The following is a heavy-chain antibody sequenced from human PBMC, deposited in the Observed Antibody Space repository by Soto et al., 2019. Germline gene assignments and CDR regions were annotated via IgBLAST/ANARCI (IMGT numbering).Heavy chain of an antibody. D-gene: IGHD3-10*01. CDR1: GGSISSYY. CDR2: IYYSGST. V-gene: IGHV4-59*01. CDR3: VAANYYDSGSYYNGVFFYY. J-gene: IGHJ4*02. Sequence: PSETLSLTCTVSGGSISSYYWSWIRQPPGKGLEWIGYIYYSGSTNYNPSLKSRVTISVDTSKNQFSLKLSSVTAADTAVYYCVAANYYDSGSYYNGVFFYYWGQGTVVTVSS.